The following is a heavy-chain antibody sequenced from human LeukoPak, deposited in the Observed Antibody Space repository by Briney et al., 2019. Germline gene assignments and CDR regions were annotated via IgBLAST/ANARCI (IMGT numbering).Heavy chain of an antibody. V-gene: IGHV5-51*01. D-gene: IGHD1-26*01. CDR1: GYSFTTYW. CDR3: ARQGSGSLSWFDP. CDR2: IYPGDSDT. J-gene: IGHJ5*02. Sequence: GESLKISCKGSGYSFTTYWIGWVRQMPGKGLEWMGIIYPGDSDTRYSPSFQGQVTISADKSISTAYLQWISLKASDTAMYHCARQGSGSLSWFDPWGQGTLVTVSS.